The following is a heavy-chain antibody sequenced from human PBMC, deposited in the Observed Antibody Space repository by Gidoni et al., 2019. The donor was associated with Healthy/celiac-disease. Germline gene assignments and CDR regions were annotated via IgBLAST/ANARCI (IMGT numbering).Heavy chain of an antibody. CDR3: ARDSIVRSWSFDY. D-gene: IGHD3-16*02. V-gene: IGHV3-33*01. CDR1: GFTFSSYG. Sequence: QVQLVESGGGVVQPGRSLRLSCAASGFTFSSYGMHWVRQAPGKGLEWVAVIWYDGSNKYYADSVKGRFTIFRDNSKNTLYLQMNSLRAEDTAVYYCARDSIVRSWSFDYWGQGTLVTVSS. J-gene: IGHJ4*02. CDR2: IWYDGSNK.